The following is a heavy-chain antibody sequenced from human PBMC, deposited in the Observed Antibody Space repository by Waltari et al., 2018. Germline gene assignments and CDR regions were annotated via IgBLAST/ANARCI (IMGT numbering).Heavy chain of an antibody. CDR1: GYTFTSYD. D-gene: IGHD2-2*02. Sequence: QVQLVQSGAEVKKPGASVKVSCKASGYTFTSYDINWVRQATGQGLEWLGWMNPNSGNTGYAQKFQGRVTITRNTSISTAYMELSSLRSEDTAVYYCARAQGGYCSSTSCYTGYYYYYYMDVWGKGTTVTISS. CDR3: ARAQGGYCSSTSCYTGYYYYYYMDV. V-gene: IGHV1-8*03. CDR2: MNPNSGNT. J-gene: IGHJ6*03.